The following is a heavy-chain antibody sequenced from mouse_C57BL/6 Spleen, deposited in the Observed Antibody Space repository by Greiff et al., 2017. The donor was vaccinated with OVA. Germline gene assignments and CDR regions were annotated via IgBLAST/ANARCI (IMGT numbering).Heavy chain of an antibody. CDR1: GFTFSSYT. J-gene: IGHJ1*03. CDR3: ARRYYDYDTWYFDV. CDR2: ISGGGGNT. D-gene: IGHD2-4*01. Sequence: EVHLVESGGGLVKPGGSLKLSCAASGFTFSSYTMSWVRQTPEKRLEWVATISGGGGNTYYPDSVKGRFTISRDNAKNTLYLQMGSLRSEDTALYYCARRYYDYDTWYFDVWGTGTTVTVSS. V-gene: IGHV5-9*01.